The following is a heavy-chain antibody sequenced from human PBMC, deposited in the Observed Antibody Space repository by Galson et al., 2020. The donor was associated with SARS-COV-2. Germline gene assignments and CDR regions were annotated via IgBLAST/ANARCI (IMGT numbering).Heavy chain of an antibody. CDR1: GGSFSGYY. Sequence: SETLSLTCAVYGGSFSGYYWSCIRQPPGKGLEWIEEINHSGSTNYNPSLKSRVTISVDTSKNQFSLKLSSVTAADTALYYCARGRAVTTFYYYYYGMDVWGQGTTVTVSS. CDR2: INHSGST. J-gene: IGHJ6*02. D-gene: IGHD4-17*01. V-gene: IGHV4-34*01. CDR3: ARGRAVTTFYYYYYGMDV.